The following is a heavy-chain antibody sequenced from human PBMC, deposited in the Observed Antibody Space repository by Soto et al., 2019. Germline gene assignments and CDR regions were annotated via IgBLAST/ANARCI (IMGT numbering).Heavy chain of an antibody. Sequence: SETLSLTCTVSGGSINSYYWSWIRQPPGKGLEWIGYIYYSGSTNYNPSLKSRVTISVDTSKNQFSLKLSSVTAADTAVYYCARVGYGDYWAGYYYYYGMDVWGQGTTVTVSS. V-gene: IGHV4-59*01. CDR1: GGSINSYY. CDR2: IYYSGST. D-gene: IGHD4-17*01. J-gene: IGHJ6*02. CDR3: ARVGYGDYWAGYYYYYGMDV.